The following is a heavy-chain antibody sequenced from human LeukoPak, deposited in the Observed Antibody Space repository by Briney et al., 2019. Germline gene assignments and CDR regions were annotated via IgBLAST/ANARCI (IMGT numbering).Heavy chain of an antibody. D-gene: IGHD1-20*01. CDR2: IIPIFGIA. CDR1: GGTFSSYA. J-gene: IGHJ6*02. V-gene: IGHV1-69*04. Sequence: SVKVSCKASGGTFSSYAISWVRQAPGQGLEWMGRIIPIFGIANYAQKSQGRVTITADKSTSTAYMELSSLRSEDTAVYYCAGVTGSYYGMDVWGQGTTVTVSS. CDR3: AGVTGSYYGMDV.